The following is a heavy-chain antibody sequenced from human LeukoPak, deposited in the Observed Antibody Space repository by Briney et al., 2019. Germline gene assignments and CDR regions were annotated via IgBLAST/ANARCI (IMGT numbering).Heavy chain of an antibody. Sequence: SQTLSLTCAISGDSVSSNSAAWNWIRQSPSRGLKWLTRTYYRSKWYNHYAESVKSRITINPDTSKNQFSLHLNSVTPEDSAVYYCAREGRSTFDSWGQGTLVTVSS. CDR1: GDSVSSNSAA. D-gene: IGHD2/OR15-2a*01. CDR2: TYYRSKWYN. J-gene: IGHJ4*02. V-gene: IGHV6-1*01. CDR3: AREGRSTFDS.